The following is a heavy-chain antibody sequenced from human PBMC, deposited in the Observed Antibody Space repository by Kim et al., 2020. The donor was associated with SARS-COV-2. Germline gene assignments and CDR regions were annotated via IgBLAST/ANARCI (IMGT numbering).Heavy chain of an antibody. J-gene: IGHJ4*02. D-gene: IGHD3-16*02. CDR1: GYTFTNYA. Sequence: ASVKVSCKASGYTFTNYAISWVRQAPGQGLEWMGWINTDTGNQTYAQAFTGRFVFSLDTSVSTAYLQISSLKAEDTALYYCARVIWGSYRYTDSWGQGTLVTVSS. V-gene: IGHV7-4-1*02. CDR2: INTDTGNQ. CDR3: ARVIWGSYRYTDS.